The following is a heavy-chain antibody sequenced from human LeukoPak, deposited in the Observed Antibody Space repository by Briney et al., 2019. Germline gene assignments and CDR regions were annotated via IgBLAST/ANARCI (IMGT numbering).Heavy chain of an antibody. Sequence: SETLSLTCTVSGSSIRSYYWSWIRQPPGKGLEWIGYIYYSGNTHYNPSLKSRVTISVDTSKNQFSLKLSSVTAADTAVYYCARCEVTMVRGVPSGTHWFDPWGQGTLVTVSS. J-gene: IGHJ5*02. V-gene: IGHV4-59*12. CDR1: GSSIRSYY. CDR2: IYYSGNT. CDR3: ARCEVTMVRGVPSGTHWFDP. D-gene: IGHD3-10*01.